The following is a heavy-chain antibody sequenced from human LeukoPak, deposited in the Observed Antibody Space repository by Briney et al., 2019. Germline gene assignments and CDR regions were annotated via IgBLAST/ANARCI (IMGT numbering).Heavy chain of an antibody. CDR2: INSDGSST. J-gene: IGHJ2*01. D-gene: IGHD3-10*02. V-gene: IGHV3-74*01. CDR3: AESLFSNWYFDL. CDR1: GFTFSSYW. Sequence: GGSLRLSCATSGFTFSSYWMYWVRQAPGKGLVWVTRINSDGSSTSYADSVKGRFTISRDNAKNTLYVQMNSLRAEDTSVYYCAESLFSNWYFDLWGRGTLVTVSS.